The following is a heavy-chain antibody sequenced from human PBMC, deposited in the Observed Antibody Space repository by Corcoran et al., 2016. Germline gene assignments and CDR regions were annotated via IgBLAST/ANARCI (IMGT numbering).Heavy chain of an antibody. CDR1: GFSLSTARMR. V-gene: IGHV2-26*01. Sequence: VTLKESGPVLVKPTEPLTLTCSVSGFSLSTARMRVSWICQPPWKALEWLAHIFSNDEKSYSTSLQSRLNITKVTSTSQVGLTMTNLDPVDKTTDYCARIGSSIAVGGANWFDPWGHGTGVTVSS. CDR2: IFSNDEK. J-gene: IGHJ5*02. D-gene: IGHD6-19*01. CDR3: ARIGSSIAVGGANWFDP.